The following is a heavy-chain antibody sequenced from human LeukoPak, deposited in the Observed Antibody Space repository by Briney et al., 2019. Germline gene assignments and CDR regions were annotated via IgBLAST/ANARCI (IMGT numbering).Heavy chain of an antibody. D-gene: IGHD3-10*01. CDR1: GGSSSSGSYY. Sequence: PSQTLSLTCTGSGGSSSSGSYYWSWIGQPAGKGLEWIGRIYTSGSTNYNPSLKSRVTISVDTSKNKYSLKLSSVTAADTAVYYCASIPITMVRGVIIIYYGMDVWGQGTTVTVSS. V-gene: IGHV4-61*02. J-gene: IGHJ6*02. CDR2: IYTSGST. CDR3: ASIPITMVRGVIIIYYGMDV.